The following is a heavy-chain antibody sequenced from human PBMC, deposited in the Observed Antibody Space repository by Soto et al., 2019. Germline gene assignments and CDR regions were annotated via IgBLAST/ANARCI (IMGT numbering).Heavy chain of an antibody. CDR3: ARGGISHWAYFYYMDV. Sequence: SETLSLTCTVSGGSISSGGYYWSWIRQHPGKGLEWIGDIYYIGSIYYNPSLKSRVTMSVDTSKNQFSLTLNSVTAADTATYYCARGGISHWAYFYYMDVWDRGTTVTVSS. D-gene: IGHD2-21*01. CDR2: IYYIGSI. J-gene: IGHJ6*03. CDR1: GGSISSGGYY. V-gene: IGHV4-31*03.